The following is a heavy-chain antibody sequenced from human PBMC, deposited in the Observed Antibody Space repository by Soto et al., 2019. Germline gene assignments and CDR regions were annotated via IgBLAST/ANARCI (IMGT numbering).Heavy chain of an antibody. Sequence: QVQLQESGPGLVKPSETLSLTCSVSGDSISSYYWSWIRQPAGKGLEWIGRVSVSGSSNYNPSLKSRVTMSVDASRNRFSLRLTSVTAADTAMYYCAKDLPYSVGQRQIHLWGRGILVTVSS. CDR1: GDSISSYY. J-gene: IGHJ4*02. CDR2: VSVSGSS. D-gene: IGHD5-12*01. CDR3: AKDLPYSVGQRQIHL. V-gene: IGHV4-4*07.